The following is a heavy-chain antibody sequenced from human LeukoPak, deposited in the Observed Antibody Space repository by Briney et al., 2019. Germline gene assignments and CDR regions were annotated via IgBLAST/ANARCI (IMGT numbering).Heavy chain of an antibody. D-gene: IGHD6-13*01. CDR3: ARASYSRSPLDY. V-gene: IGHV3-9*01. Sequence: PGRSLRLSCAASGFTFDDYAMHWVRQAPGKGLEWVSGISWNSGSIGYADSVKGRFTISRDNSKNTLYLQMNSLRAEDTAVYYCARASYSRSPLDYWGQGTLVTVSS. J-gene: IGHJ4*02. CDR2: ISWNSGSI. CDR1: GFTFDDYA.